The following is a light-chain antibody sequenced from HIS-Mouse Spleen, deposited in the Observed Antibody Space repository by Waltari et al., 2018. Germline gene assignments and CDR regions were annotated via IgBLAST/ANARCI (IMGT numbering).Light chain of an antibody. CDR2: EDS. V-gene: IGLV3-10*01. Sequence: SYELTQPPSVSVSPGQTARITCSGDALPKKYAYWYQHKSGQAPVLVIYEDSKRPSGVPERFSGSSSGTMATLTISGAQVEDEADDYCYSTDSSGNHRVFGGGTKLTVL. J-gene: IGLJ2*01. CDR3: YSTDSSGNHRV. CDR1: ALPKKY.